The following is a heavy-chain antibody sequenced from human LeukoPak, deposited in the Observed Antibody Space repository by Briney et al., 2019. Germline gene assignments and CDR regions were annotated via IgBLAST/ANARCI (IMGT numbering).Heavy chain of an antibody. Sequence: QPGGSLRLSCAASGFTFSSYGMHWVRQAPGKGLEWEAVISYDGSNKYYADSVKGRFTISRDNSKNTLYLQMNSLRAEDTAVYYCAKVITMVRGVIPRTDAYYHYGMDVWGQGTTVTVSS. V-gene: IGHV3-30*18. CDR1: GFTFSSYG. CDR3: AKVITMVRGVIPRTDAYYHYGMDV. CDR2: ISYDGSNK. D-gene: IGHD3-10*01. J-gene: IGHJ6*02.